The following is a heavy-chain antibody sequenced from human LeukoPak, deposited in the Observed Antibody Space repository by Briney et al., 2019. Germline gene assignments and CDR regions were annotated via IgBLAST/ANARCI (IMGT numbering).Heavy chain of an antibody. D-gene: IGHD1-26*01. CDR3: ARVLSGSYPGWRWFDP. CDR2: TYYRSKWYN. V-gene: IGHV6-1*01. CDR1: GDSVSSNSAA. Sequence: SQTLSLTCAISGDSVSSNSAAWNWIRQSPSRGLEWLGRTYYRSKWYNDYAVSVKSRITINPDTSKNQFSLQLNSVAPEDTAVYSCARVLSGSYPGWRWFDPWGQGTLVTVSS. J-gene: IGHJ5*02.